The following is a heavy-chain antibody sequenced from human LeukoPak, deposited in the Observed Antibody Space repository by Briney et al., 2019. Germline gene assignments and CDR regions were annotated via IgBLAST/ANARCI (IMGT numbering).Heavy chain of an antibody. Sequence: SETLSLTCTVSGGSISSYYWSWIRQPPGKGLEWIGYIYYSGSTNYNPSLKSRVTISVDTSKNQFSLKLSSVTAADTAVYYCARDFGYNWNEMGAFDIWGQGTMVTVSS. V-gene: IGHV4-59*01. D-gene: IGHD1-1*01. CDR2: IYYSGST. CDR1: GGSISSYY. CDR3: ARDFGYNWNEMGAFDI. J-gene: IGHJ3*02.